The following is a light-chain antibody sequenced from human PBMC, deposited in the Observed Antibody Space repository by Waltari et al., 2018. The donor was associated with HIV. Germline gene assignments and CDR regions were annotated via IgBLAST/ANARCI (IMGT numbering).Light chain of an antibody. CDR1: SSDVGGYNY. CDR2: DVI. CDR3: SSHAGSKVV. J-gene: IGLJ2*01. V-gene: IGLV2-8*01. Sequence: QSALTQPPSASGSPGQSVTLSCTGTSSDVGGYNYVSWHQQHPGKAPKLMIYDVINRPPGVPARFSGSKSGNTASLTVSVLQPEDEADYYCSSHAGSKVVFGGGTRLTVL.